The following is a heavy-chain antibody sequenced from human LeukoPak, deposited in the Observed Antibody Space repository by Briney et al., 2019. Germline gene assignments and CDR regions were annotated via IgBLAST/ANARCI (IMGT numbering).Heavy chain of an antibody. CDR1: GFALSSHW. J-gene: IGHJ4*02. Sequence: SGGSLRLSCAASGFALSSHWMTWVRQVPGRGPEWVANVNRDGSETYYLDSVKGRFTISKDNAKNSLYLQMNSLRAEDTAVYYCAKEGALRMIVVPIDYWGQGTLVTVSS. CDR2: VNRDGSET. V-gene: IGHV3-7*03. CDR3: AKEGALRMIVVPIDY. D-gene: IGHD3-22*01.